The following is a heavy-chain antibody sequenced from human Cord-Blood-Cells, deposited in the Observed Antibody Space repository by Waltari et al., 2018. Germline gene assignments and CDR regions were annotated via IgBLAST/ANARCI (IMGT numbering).Heavy chain of an antibody. CDR2: VRGSGGSK. J-gene: IGHJ2*01. Sequence: EVQLLESGGGLVQPGGSLRLSCAASGFTFSSDAMSWVRQAPGKGLEWVSAVRGSGGSKYYADAVKGRFTISRDNSKNTLYLQMNSLRAEDTAVYYCANRAATGTGYWYFDLWGRGTLVTVSS. CDR3: ANRAATGTGYWYFDL. CDR1: GFTFSSDA. D-gene: IGHD6-13*01. V-gene: IGHV3-23*01.